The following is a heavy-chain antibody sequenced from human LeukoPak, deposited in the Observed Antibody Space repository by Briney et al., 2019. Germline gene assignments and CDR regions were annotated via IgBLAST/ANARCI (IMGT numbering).Heavy chain of an antibody. J-gene: IGHJ3*02. CDR1: GCSISSYY. Sequence: SETLSPTCTVSGCSISSYYWSWIRQPPGQGLEWIGYIYYSGSTTYNPSLMSRVTISVDTSKNQFSLKLSSVTAADTAVYYCARGYYDILTGYYDAFDIWGQGTMVTVSS. D-gene: IGHD3-9*01. CDR2: IYYSGST. CDR3: ARGYYDILTGYYDAFDI. V-gene: IGHV4-59*01.